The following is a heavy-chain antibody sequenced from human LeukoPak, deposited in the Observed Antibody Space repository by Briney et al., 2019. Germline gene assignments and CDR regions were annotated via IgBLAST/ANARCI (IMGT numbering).Heavy chain of an antibody. Sequence: ASVKVSCKASGGTFSSYAFSWVRQAPGQGLEWMGGIIPIFGTANYAQKFQGRVTITADESTGSAYMELSSLSSEDTAVYYCARSKDLRLDDIYYWGQGTLVTVSS. V-gene: IGHV1-69*13. D-gene: IGHD3-9*01. CDR2: IIPIFGTA. CDR1: GGTFSSYA. J-gene: IGHJ4*02. CDR3: ARSKDLRLDDIYY.